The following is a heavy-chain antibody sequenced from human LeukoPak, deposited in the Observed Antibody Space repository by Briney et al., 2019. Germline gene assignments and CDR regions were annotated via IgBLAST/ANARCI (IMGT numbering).Heavy chain of an antibody. CDR2: INHSGST. V-gene: IGHV4-34*01. J-gene: IGHJ4*02. CDR3: ARETPMTTVTPLDY. CDR1: GGSFSGYY. Sequence: SSETLSLTCAVYGGSFSGYYWSWIRQPPGKVLEWIGEINHSGSTNYNPSLKSRVTISVDTSKNQFSLKLSSVTAADTAVYYCARETPMTTVTPLDYWGQGTLVTVSS. D-gene: IGHD4-17*01.